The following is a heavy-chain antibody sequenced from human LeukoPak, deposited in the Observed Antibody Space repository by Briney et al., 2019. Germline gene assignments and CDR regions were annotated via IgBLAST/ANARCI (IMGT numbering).Heavy chain of an antibody. Sequence: SSETLSLTCSVSGVSISSSNSYWGWIRQPPGKGLEWIGSIYYSGSTYYNPSLKSRVTISVDTSKNQFSLKLSSVTAADTAVYYCARGRIAAAGTFDYWGQGTLVTVSS. CDR1: GVSISSSNSY. V-gene: IGHV4-39*07. CDR2: IYYSGST. CDR3: ARGRIAAAGTFDY. J-gene: IGHJ4*02. D-gene: IGHD6-13*01.